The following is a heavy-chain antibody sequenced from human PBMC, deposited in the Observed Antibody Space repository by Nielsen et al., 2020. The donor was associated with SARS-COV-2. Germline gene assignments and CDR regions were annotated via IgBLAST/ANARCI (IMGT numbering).Heavy chain of an antibody. Sequence: ASVKVSCKASGYTFTSYSISWVRQAPGQGLEWMGWISPYNGNTNYAQKLQGRVTLTRDTSMTTAYMDLSSLTSEDTAIYYCARGRLELGAFDIWGQGTMVTVSS. D-gene: IGHD1-7*01. CDR2: ISPYNGNT. V-gene: IGHV1-18*01. J-gene: IGHJ3*02. CDR3: ARGRLELGAFDI. CDR1: GYTFTSYS.